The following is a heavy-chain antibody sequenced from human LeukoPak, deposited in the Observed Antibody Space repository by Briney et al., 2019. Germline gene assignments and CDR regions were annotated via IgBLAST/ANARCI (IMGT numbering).Heavy chain of an antibody. CDR1: GGTFSSYA. CDR3: ARRAAVAGIGY. Sequence: ASVKVSCKASGGTFSSYAISWVRQAPGQGLEWMGWINPNSGGTNYAQKFQGRVTMTRDTSISTAYMELSRLRSDDTAVYYCARRAAVAGIGYWGQGTLVTVSS. CDR2: INPNSGGT. V-gene: IGHV1-2*02. D-gene: IGHD6-19*01. J-gene: IGHJ4*02.